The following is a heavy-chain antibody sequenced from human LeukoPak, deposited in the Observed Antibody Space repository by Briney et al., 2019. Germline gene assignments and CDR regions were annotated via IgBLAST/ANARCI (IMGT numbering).Heavy chain of an antibody. CDR3: AREGYYGSGSYYPNWFDP. D-gene: IGHD3-10*01. CDR2: ISSSISYI. V-gene: IGHV3-21*01. CDR1: GFTFRRYS. Sequence: GGSLRLSCAASGFTFRRYSMNCVRHAPGKGLEWVSSISSSISYIYYADSAKGRFTISRDNAKNSLYLKMNSPRAEDTAVYYCAREGYYGSGSYYPNWFDPWGQGTLVTVSS. J-gene: IGHJ5*02.